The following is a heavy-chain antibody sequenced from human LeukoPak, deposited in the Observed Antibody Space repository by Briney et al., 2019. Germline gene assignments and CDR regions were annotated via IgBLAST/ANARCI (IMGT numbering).Heavy chain of an antibody. V-gene: IGHV4-4*09. Sequence: SETLSLTCTVSGGSISSYYWSWIRQPPGKGLEWIGYTYTSGSTNYNPSLKSRVTISVDTSKNQFSLKLSSVTAADTAVYYCARSLNYYYYYMDVWGKGTTVTVSS. CDR1: GGSISSYY. J-gene: IGHJ6*03. CDR3: ARSLNYYYYYMDV. CDR2: TYTSGST.